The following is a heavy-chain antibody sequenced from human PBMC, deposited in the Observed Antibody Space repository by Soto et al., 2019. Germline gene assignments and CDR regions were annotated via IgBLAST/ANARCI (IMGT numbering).Heavy chain of an antibody. J-gene: IGHJ4*02. D-gene: IGHD1-20*01. V-gene: IGHV4-59*01. CDR1: GVSITSYY. Sequence: PSETLSLTCSVSGVSITSYYWTWIRHSPGKGLEWIGYVYHTGNTHYNPSLKSRVTISLDTSKNQVSLRLRSVTAADTAVYYCAREQYNWKLWGQGTLVTVSS. CDR2: VYHTGNT. CDR3: AREQYNWKL.